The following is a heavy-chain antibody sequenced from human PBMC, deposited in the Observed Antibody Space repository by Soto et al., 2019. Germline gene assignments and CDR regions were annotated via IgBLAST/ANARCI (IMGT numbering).Heavy chain of an antibody. Sequence: QVQLAQSGAEVQKPGSSVKVSCKTSGGTFSTNIINWVRQAPGQGLEWMGGIIPIFGTPNYAQKFQGRVTITADESTSTVYMELSSLRSEDTAVYYCARVGMRWFGELFRTPFDYWGQGTLVTVSS. CDR3: ARVGMRWFGELFRTPFDY. CDR2: IIPIFGTP. V-gene: IGHV1-69*01. CDR1: GGTFSTNI. J-gene: IGHJ4*02. D-gene: IGHD3-10*01.